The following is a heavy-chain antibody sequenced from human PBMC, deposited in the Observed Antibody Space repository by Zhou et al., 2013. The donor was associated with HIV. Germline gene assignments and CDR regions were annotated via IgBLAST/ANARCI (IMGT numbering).Heavy chain of an antibody. V-gene: IGHV1-69*05. CDR1: GGTFSSYT. CDR3: ARGNNQAPRPHYYYYYMDV. D-gene: IGHD6-6*01. J-gene: IGHJ6*03. Sequence: QVQLVQSGAEVKKPGSSVKVSCKASGGTFSSYTISWVRQAPGQGLEWMGGIIPIFGTANYAQKFQGRVTITTDASTTTAYMELSSLRSEDTALYYCARGNNQAPRPHYYYYYMDVWGKGTTVTVSS. CDR2: IIPIFGTA.